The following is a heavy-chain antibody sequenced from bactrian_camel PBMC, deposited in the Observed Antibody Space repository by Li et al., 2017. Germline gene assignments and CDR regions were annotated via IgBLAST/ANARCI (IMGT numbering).Heavy chain of an antibody. Sequence: VQLVESGGGSVQAGGSLRLSCAASGYTGCYCMGWFRQAPGKEREAVASIAMDGRSTYADTVKGRFTISKDNAQSTLYLQMNSLRPEDTAVYYCAAAGSSLLYFAYWGQGTQVTVS. J-gene: IGHJ6*01. D-gene: IGHD2*01. V-gene: IGHV3S55*01. CDR1: GYTGCYC. CDR3: AAAGSSLLYFAY. CDR2: IAMDGRS.